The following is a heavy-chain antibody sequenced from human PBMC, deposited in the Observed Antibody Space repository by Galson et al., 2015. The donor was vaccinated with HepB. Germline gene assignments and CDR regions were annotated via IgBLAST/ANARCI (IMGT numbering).Heavy chain of an antibody. D-gene: IGHD3-10*01. CDR2: ISYDGSNK. Sequence: SLRLSCAASGFTFSSYGMHWVRQAPGKGLEWVAVISYDGSNKYYADSVKGRFTISRDNSKNTLYLQMNSLRAEDTAVYYCAKGNGSGSKDAFDIWGRGTMVTVSS. V-gene: IGHV3-30*18. J-gene: IGHJ3*02. CDR3: AKGNGSGSKDAFDI. CDR1: GFTFSSYG.